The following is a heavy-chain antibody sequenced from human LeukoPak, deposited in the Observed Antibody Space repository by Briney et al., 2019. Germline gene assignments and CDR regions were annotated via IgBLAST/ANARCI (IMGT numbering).Heavy chain of an antibody. CDR3: ASGGVGYYDFWSGYN. V-gene: IGHV1-69*02. D-gene: IGHD3-3*01. Sequence: SVKVSCKASGGTFSSYTISWVRQAPGQGLEWMGRIIPILGIANYAQKFQGRVTITADKSTSTAYMELSSLRSEDTAVYYCASGGVGYYDFWSGYNWGQGTLVTVSS. CDR2: IIPILGIA. CDR1: GGTFSSYT. J-gene: IGHJ4*02.